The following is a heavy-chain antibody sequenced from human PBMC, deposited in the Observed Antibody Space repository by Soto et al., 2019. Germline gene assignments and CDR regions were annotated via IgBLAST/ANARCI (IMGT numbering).Heavy chain of an antibody. CDR3: ARAFEGELDY. J-gene: IGHJ4*02. CDR1: GYTFTSYA. V-gene: IGHV1-3*05. D-gene: IGHD3-16*01. Sequence: QVQLVQSGAEEKKPGASVKVSCKASGYTFTSYAMHWVRQAPGQRLEWMGWINVGNGNTKYSQKFQGRVTITRDTSASTAYMELSSLRSEDTAVYYCARAFEGELDYWGQGTLVTVSS. CDR2: INVGNGNT.